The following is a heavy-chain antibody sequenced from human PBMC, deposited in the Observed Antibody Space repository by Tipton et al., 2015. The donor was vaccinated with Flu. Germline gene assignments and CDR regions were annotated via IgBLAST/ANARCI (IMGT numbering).Heavy chain of an antibody. J-gene: IGHJ4*02. D-gene: IGHD3-10*01. CDR3: AREEALWFGELGY. Sequence: GSLRLSCAASGFTFSSYSMNWVRQAPGKGLEWVSSISSSSSYIYYADSVKGRFTISRDNAKNSLYLQMNSLRAEDTAVYYCAREEALWFGELGYWGQGTLVTVSS. CDR2: ISSSSSYI. CDR1: GFTFSSYS. V-gene: IGHV3-21*01.